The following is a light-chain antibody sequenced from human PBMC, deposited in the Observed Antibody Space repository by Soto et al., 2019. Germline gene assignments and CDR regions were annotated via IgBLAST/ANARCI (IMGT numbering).Light chain of an antibody. J-gene: IGKJ1*01. V-gene: IGKV4-1*01. CDR3: HHDYSTPPP. CDR1: QSVLLSSNNKNF. CDR2: WAS. Sequence: DIVMTQSPDSLAVSLGERATINCKSSQSVLLSSNNKNFLAWYQQKPGQPPKLLIYWASTRESGVPDRFSGSGSGTDFTLAISSLQAEDVAVYYCHHDYSTPPPFGQGTKVEIK.